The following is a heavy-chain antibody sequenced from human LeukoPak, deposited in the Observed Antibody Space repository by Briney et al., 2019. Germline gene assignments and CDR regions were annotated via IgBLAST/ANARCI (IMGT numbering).Heavy chain of an antibody. J-gene: IGHJ6*03. CDR2: IIPIFGTA. Sequence: SVKVSCKASGGTFSRYAISWVRQAPGQGLEWRGRIIPIFGTANYAQKFQGRVTITTDESTSTAYMELSSLRSEDTAVYYCARVPLTGTTQFSYYMDVGGKGTTVTVSS. CDR3: ARVPLTGTTQFSYYMDV. CDR1: GGTFSRYA. D-gene: IGHD1-7*01. V-gene: IGHV1-69*05.